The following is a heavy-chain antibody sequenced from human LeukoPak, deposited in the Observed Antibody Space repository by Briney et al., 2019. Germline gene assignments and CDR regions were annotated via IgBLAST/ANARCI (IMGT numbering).Heavy chain of an antibody. CDR1: GFIFSSYA. CDR3: ARDRASSGWYSVDY. D-gene: IGHD6-19*01. V-gene: IGHV3-30*04. J-gene: IGHJ4*02. CDR2: ISYDGSNK. Sequence: PGRSLRLSCAASGFIFSSYAMHWVRQAPGKGLEWVAVISYDGSNKYYADSVKGRFTISRDNSKNTLYLQMNSLRAEDTAVYYCARDRASSGWYSVDYWAREPWSPSPQ.